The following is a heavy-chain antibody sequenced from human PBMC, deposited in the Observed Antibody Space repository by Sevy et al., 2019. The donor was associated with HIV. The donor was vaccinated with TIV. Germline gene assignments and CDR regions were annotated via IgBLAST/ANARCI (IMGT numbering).Heavy chain of an antibody. CDR1: GFTFSNAW. J-gene: IGHJ4*02. CDR2: IRSKAGGGTT. V-gene: IGHV3-15*01. Sequence: GGSLRLSCAASGFTFSNAWMSWVRQSPGKGLEWVGRIRSKAGGGTTDYATIVKGKFTISRDDSRDILYLQLNSLEAEDTAVYYCTADHRRDGIVVVPFEYWGQGTLVTVSS. D-gene: IGHD2-15*01. CDR3: TADHRRDGIVVVPFEY.